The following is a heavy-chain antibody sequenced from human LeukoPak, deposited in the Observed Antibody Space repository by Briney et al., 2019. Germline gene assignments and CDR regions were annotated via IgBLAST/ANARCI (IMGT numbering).Heavy chain of an antibody. V-gene: IGHV4-59*01. CDR2: IYYSGST. CDR1: GGSFSGYY. D-gene: IGHD4-17*01. Sequence: PSETLSLTCAVYGGSFSGYYWSWIRQPPGKGLEWIGYIYYSGSTNYNPSLKSRVTISVDTSKNQFSLKLSSVTAADTAVYYCARVSGDYANWFDPWGQGTLVTVSS. J-gene: IGHJ5*02. CDR3: ARVSGDYANWFDP.